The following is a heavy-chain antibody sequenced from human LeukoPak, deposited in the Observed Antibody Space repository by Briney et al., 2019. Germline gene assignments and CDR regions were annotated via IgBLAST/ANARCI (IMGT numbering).Heavy chain of an antibody. V-gene: IGHV3-48*02. CDR3: ARDRNWGFDH. CDR2: ISPTYDI. Sequence: GGSLRLSCAASGFIFSSFAMNWVRQAPGKGLEWVSYISPTYDIYYSDSVRGRFTISRDNAKNSLYLQMNSLRDEDTAVYYCARDRNWGFDHWGQGALVAVSS. D-gene: IGHD7-27*01. CDR1: GFIFSSFA. J-gene: IGHJ4*02.